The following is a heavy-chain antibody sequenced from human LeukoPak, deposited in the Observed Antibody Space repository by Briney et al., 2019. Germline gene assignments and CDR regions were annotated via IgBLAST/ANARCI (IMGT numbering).Heavy chain of an antibody. Sequence: SETLSLTCAVYGGSFSGYYWSWIRQPPGKGLEWIGEINHSGSTDYNPSLKSRVTISVDTSKNQFSLKLSSVTAADTAVYYCARAAPNMYYYYGMDVWGQGTTVTVSS. J-gene: IGHJ6*02. V-gene: IGHV4-34*01. CDR3: ARAAPNMYYYYGMDV. CDR2: INHSGST. CDR1: GGSFSGYY.